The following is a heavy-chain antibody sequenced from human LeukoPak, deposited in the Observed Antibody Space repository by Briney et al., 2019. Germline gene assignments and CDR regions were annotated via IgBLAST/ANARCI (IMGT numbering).Heavy chain of an antibody. V-gene: IGHV3-53*01. D-gene: IGHD4-23*01. CDR3: ARNMESTVVSNDAFDI. CDR2: IYSGGST. CDR1: GFTVSSNY. J-gene: IGHJ3*02. Sequence: GGSLRLSCAASGFTVSSNYMSWVRQAPGKGLEWVSVIYSGGSTYYADSVKGRFTISRDNSKNTLYLQMNSLRAEDTAVYYCARNMESTVVSNDAFDIWGQGTMVTVSS.